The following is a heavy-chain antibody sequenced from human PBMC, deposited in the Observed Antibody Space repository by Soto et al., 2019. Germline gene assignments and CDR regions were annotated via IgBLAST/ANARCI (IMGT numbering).Heavy chain of an antibody. CDR1: GDSISSYY. D-gene: IGHD6-19*01. CDR2: IYYSGST. CDR3: ARVATTYSSGWYPNRFDP. V-gene: IGHV4-59*01. J-gene: IGHJ5*02. Sequence: QVQLQESGPGLVKPSETLSLTCTVSGDSISSYYWSWIRQPPRKGLEWIGYIYYSGSTNYNPSLKSRVTISVDTSKKQLSLKLSSVTAADTAVYYCARVATTYSSGWYPNRFDPWGQGPLITVSS.